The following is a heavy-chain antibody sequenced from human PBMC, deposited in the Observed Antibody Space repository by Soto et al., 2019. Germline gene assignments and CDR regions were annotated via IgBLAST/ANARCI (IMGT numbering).Heavy chain of an antibody. J-gene: IGHJ4*02. V-gene: IGHV4-59*12. D-gene: IGHD6-19*01. CDR2: IYHSGST. CDR3: AAAVAEFYFDY. CDR1: GGSISSYY. Sequence: LTCTVSGGSISSYYWSWIRQPPGKGLEWIGYIYHSGSTNYNPSLKSRVTISVDKSKNQFSLKLSSVTAADTAVYYCAAAVAEFYFDYWGQGTLVTVSS.